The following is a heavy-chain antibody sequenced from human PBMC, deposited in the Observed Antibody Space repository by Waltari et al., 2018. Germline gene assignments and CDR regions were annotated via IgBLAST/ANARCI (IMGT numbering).Heavy chain of an antibody. V-gene: IGHV3-7*01. D-gene: IGHD5-18*01. CDR1: GFTFSNYW. Sequence: EVQLVESGGGLVQPGGSLRLSCAASGFTFSNYWMSWVRQAPGKGLEGVAHRKEDGSEKYYVDSVKGRFTISRDNAKNSLYLQMNSLRAEDTAVYYCGRDGPGWGYSYGYMGYWGQGTLVTVSS. CDR3: GRDGPGWGYSYGYMGY. J-gene: IGHJ4*02. CDR2: RKEDGSEK.